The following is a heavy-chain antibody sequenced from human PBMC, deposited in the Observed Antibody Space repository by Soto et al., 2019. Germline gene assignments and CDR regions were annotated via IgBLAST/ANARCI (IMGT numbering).Heavy chain of an antibody. V-gene: IGHV6-1*01. CDR2: TYYRSKWYL. J-gene: IGHJ3*02. Sequence: SQTLSLTCGISGDSVSSDSVAWSWIRQSPARGLEWLGRTYYRSKWYLQYAVSVNTRITINPDTSKNQFSLQLNSVTPEDTAVYYCARWAHEGGAFDIWGQGTLVTVS. D-gene: IGHD3-16*01. CDR3: ARWAHEGGAFDI. CDR1: GDSVSSDSVA.